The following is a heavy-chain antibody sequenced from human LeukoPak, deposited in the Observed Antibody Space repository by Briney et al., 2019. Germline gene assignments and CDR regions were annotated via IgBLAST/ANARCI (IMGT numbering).Heavy chain of an antibody. CDR1: GFTFDDYG. D-gene: IGHD6-19*01. Sequence: PGGSLRLSCAASGFTFDDYGMSWVRQAPGKGLEWVSNLNWNGGRTGYADSVKGRFTISRDNAKNSLYLQMNSLRAEDTAVYYCARSSGWYHRGPDYYYYYMDVWGKGTTVTVS. V-gene: IGHV3-20*04. CDR3: ARSSGWYHRGPDYYYYYMDV. J-gene: IGHJ6*03. CDR2: LNWNGGRT.